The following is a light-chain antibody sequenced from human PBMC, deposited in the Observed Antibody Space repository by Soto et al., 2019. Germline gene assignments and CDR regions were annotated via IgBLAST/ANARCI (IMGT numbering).Light chain of an antibody. Sequence: EIVMTQSPATLSVSPGDRATLSCRASQSVRGNLAWYQQKPGQSPRLLIYGASSRATGIPARFSGSGSGTEVTITISSLQSEDFAVYYCQQYNNWPFITFGQGTRLEIK. J-gene: IGKJ5*01. CDR1: QSVRGN. CDR2: GAS. V-gene: IGKV3-15*01. CDR3: QQYNNWPFIT.